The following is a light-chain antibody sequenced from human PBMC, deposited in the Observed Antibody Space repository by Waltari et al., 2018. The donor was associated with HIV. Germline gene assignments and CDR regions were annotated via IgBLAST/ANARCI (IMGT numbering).Light chain of an antibody. CDR2: WAS. Sequence: DIVMTQSPDSLAVSLGGRATINCKSSKSVLYSSNNKNYLAWYQKKPGQPPKLLIYWASTRESGVPDRFSGSGSGTDFTLTISSLQAEDVAVYYCQQYYLTPYSFGQGTRLEI. V-gene: IGKV4-1*01. CDR3: QQYYLTPYS. CDR1: KSVLYSSNNKNY. J-gene: IGKJ2*01.